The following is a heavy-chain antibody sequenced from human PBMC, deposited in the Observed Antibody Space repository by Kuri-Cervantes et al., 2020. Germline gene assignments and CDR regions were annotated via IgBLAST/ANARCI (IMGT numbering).Heavy chain of an antibody. CDR1: GGSFSGYY. J-gene: IGHJ4*02. V-gene: IGHV4-34*01. CDR3: ARHSFGYYDSSGFYQVGGYFDY. Sequence: SETLSLTCAVDGGSFSGYYWSWIRQHPGKGLEWIGEINHSGSTNYNPSLKSRFTISVETSNNQFTLKRSSVTAADTTVYSCARHSFGYYDSSGFYQVGGYFDYWGQGTLVTVSS. D-gene: IGHD3-22*01. CDR2: INHSGST.